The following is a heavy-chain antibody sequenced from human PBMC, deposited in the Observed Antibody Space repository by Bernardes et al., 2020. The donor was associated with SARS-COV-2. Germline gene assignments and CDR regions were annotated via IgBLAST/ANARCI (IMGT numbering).Heavy chain of an antibody. J-gene: IGHJ4*02. Sequence: ASVKVSCKASGYTFTIYGISWVRQAPGQGLEWMGWISAYNGNTNYAQKLQGRVTMTTDTSTNTAYMELRSLRSDDTAVYYCARATGYCSGGTCLVDYWGQGTLVTVSS. CDR1: GYTFTIYG. V-gene: IGHV1-18*04. CDR2: ISAYNGNT. CDR3: ARATGYCSGGTCLVDY. D-gene: IGHD2-15*01.